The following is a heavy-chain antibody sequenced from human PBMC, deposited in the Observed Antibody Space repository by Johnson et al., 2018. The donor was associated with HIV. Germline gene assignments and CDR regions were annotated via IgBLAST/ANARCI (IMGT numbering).Heavy chain of an antibody. Sequence: WVSAIGTAGDTYYPGSVKGRFTISRDNTKNSLYLQMNSLRAEDTAVYYCAKDLTPYSLYVDAFDIWGRGTMVTVSS. D-gene: IGHD4-11*01. J-gene: IGHJ3*02. V-gene: IGHV3-13*01. CDR3: AKDLTPYSLYVDAFDI. CDR2: IGTAGDT.